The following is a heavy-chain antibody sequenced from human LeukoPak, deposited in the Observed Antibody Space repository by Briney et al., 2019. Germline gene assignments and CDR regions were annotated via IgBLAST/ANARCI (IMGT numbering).Heavy chain of an antibody. CDR1: GGTFSSYA. D-gene: IGHD5-18*01. CDR3: ARDRGYSYGWIDFDY. CDR2: IIPIFGTA. J-gene: IGHJ4*02. V-gene: IGHV1-69*13. Sequence: AASVKVSCKASGGTFSSYAISWVRQAPGQGLEWMGGIIPIFGTANYAQKFQGRVTITADESTSTAYMELSSLRSEDTAVYYCARDRGYSYGWIDFDYWGQGTLVTVSS.